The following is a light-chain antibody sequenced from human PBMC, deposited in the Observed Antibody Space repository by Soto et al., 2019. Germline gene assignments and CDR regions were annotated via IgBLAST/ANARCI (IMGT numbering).Light chain of an antibody. CDR1: QSVSSNY. Sequence: EIVLTQSPGTLSLSPGERAPLSCRASQSVSSNYLAWYLQKPGQAPRLLIYVASSRATGIPDRFSGSGSGTDFTLTISRLEPEDFAVYYCQQYGSSPPTFGQGTRLEIK. CDR3: QQYGSSPPT. V-gene: IGKV3-20*01. J-gene: IGKJ5*01. CDR2: VAS.